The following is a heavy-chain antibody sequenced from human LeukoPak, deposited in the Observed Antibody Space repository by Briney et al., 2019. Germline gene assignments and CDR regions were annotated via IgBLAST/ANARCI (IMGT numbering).Heavy chain of an antibody. CDR3: AREYCSGGSCYWTAFDI. J-gene: IGHJ3*02. CDR1: GGSFSGYY. Sequence: PSETLSLTCAVYGGSFSGYYWSWIRQPPGKGLEWIGEINHSGSTNYNPSLKSRVTISVDTSKNQFSLKLSSVTAADTAVYYCAREYCSGGSCYWTAFDIWGQGTMVTVSS. CDR2: INHSGST. D-gene: IGHD2-15*01. V-gene: IGHV4-34*01.